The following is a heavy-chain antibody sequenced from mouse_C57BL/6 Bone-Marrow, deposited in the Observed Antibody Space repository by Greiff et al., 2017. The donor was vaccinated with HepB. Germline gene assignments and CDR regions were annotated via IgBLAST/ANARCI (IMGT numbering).Heavy chain of an antibody. CDR2: FHPYNDDT. CDR3: ARGYGSSYPNYYAMDY. Sequence: VQLVESGAELVKPGASVKMSCKASGYTFTTYPIEWMKQNHGKSLEWIGNFHPYNDDTKYNEKFKGKATLTVEKSSSTVYLELSRLTSDDSAVYYCARGYGSSYPNYYAMDYWGQGTSVTVSS. CDR1: GYTFTTYP. D-gene: IGHD1-1*01. J-gene: IGHJ4*01. V-gene: IGHV1-47*01.